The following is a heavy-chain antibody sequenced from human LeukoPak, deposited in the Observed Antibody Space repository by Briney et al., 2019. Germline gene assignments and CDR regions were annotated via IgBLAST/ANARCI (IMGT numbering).Heavy chain of an antibody. V-gene: IGHV4-59*01. CDR2: IYYSGST. CDR3: ARDREDWFDP. J-gene: IGHJ5*02. Sequence: PSETLSLTCTVSGGSISSYYWSWIRQPSGKGLEWIGYIYYSGSTNYNPSLKSRVTISVDTSKNQFSLKLSSATAADTAVYYCARDREDWFDPWGQGTLVTVSS. CDR1: GGSISSYY.